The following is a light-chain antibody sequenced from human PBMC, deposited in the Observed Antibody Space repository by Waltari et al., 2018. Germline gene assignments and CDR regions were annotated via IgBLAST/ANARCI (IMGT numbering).Light chain of an antibody. V-gene: IGLV2-14*03. CDR1: SSHIGTYHL. Sequence: QSALTQPASVSGSPGQSITISRTGTSSHIGTYHLVYWYHQHPGKAPKPTIYDVSYRPSGVSNRFSGSKSGNTASLTISGLQAEDEADYYCSSYTGSSTLWVFGGGTKLSVL. CDR3: SSYTGSSTLWV. J-gene: IGLJ3*02. CDR2: DVS.